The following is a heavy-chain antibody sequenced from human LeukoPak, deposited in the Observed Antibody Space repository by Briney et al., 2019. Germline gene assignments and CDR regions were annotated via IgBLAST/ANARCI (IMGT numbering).Heavy chain of an antibody. D-gene: IGHD6-13*01. V-gene: IGHV3-30*02. CDR1: GFTFSSYG. Sequence: GGSLRLSCTASGFTFSSYGMHWVRQAPGKGLEWVAIIQYDGNNKHYVDSVQGRFTISRDNSKNTLYLQMNSLRPEDTAVYYCAKERYSSSSLFAITPFDYWGQGSLGTVSS. CDR3: AKERYSSSSLFAITPFDY. J-gene: IGHJ4*02. CDR2: IQYDGNNK.